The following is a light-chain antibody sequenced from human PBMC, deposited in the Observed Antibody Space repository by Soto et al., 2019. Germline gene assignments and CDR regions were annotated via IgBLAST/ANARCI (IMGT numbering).Light chain of an antibody. CDR1: QSVRSN. V-gene: IGKV3-15*01. CDR2: GAS. CDR3: QSSIRSLPLT. J-gene: IGKJ5*01. Sequence: ERVITRSPATLSESPGERATLSCRASQSVRSNLAWYQQKPGQAPRLLIYGASTRATGIPSRFSGSGSGTEFTLTISSLQSEDFAVYQCQSSIRSLPLTLGHEPRMEIK.